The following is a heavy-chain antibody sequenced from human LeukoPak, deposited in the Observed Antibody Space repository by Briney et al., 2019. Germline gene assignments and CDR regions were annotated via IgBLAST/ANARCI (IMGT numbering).Heavy chain of an antibody. CDR2: IIPIFGTA. CDR3: ARVDSGSYYGAFDI. J-gene: IGHJ3*02. CDR1: GGTFSSYA. D-gene: IGHD1-26*01. V-gene: IGHV1-69*05. Sequence: GSSVKVSCKACGGTFSSYAISWVRQAPGQGLEWMGRIIPIFGTANYAQKFQGRVTITTDESTSTAYMELSSLRSEDTAVYYCARVDSGSYYGAFDIWGQGTMVTVSS.